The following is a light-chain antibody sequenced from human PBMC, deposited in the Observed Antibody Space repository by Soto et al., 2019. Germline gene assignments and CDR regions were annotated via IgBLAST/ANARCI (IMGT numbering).Light chain of an antibody. CDR2: AAS. V-gene: IGKV1-39*01. CDR3: QQSYSTPRT. Sequence: DIQKTQSPSSLSGSVGYRVTVTCRASQSISSYLNWYQQKPGKAPKLLIYAASSLQSGVPSRFSGSGSGTDFTLTISSLHPEDFATYYCQQSYSTPRTFGPGTKVDIK. CDR1: QSISSY. J-gene: IGKJ3*01.